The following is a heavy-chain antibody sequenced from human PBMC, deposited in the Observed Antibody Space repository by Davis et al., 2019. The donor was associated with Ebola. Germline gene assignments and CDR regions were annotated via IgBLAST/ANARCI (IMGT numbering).Heavy chain of an antibody. V-gene: IGHV3-7*01. CDR2: IKQDGSEK. D-gene: IGHD3-10*01. CDR3: AKDRVWFGELLYYYYYGMDV. J-gene: IGHJ6*02. Sequence: GGSLRLSCAASGFTFSSYWMSWVRQAPGKGLEWVANIKQDGSEKYYVDSVKGRFTISRDNSKNTLYLQMNSLRAEDTAVYYCAKDRVWFGELLYYYYYGMDVWGHGTTVTVSS. CDR1: GFTFSSYW.